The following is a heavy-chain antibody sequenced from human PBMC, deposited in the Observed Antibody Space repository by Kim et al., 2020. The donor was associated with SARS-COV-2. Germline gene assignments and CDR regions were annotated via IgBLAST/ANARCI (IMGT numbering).Heavy chain of an antibody. Sequence: SVKVSCKASGFTFTSSAVQWVRQARGQRLEWIGWIVVGSGNTNYAQKFQERVTITRDMSTSTAYMELSSLRSEDTAVYYCAADQGYYGSGSYYNPSFDYWGQGTLVTVSS. CDR1: GFTFTSSA. CDR2: IVVGSGNT. CDR3: AADQGYYGSGSYYNPSFDY. D-gene: IGHD3-10*01. V-gene: IGHV1-58*01. J-gene: IGHJ4*02.